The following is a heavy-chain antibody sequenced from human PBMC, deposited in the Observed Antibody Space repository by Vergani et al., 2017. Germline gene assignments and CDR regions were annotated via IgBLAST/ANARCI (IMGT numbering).Heavy chain of an antibody. D-gene: IGHD5-18*01. CDR1: GGSISSGSYY. V-gene: IGHV4-61*02. CDR3: ARVPTAGAYYYYGGMDV. CDR2: IYTSGST. Sequence: QVQLPESGPGLVKPSQTLSLTCTVPGGSISSGSYYWSWLRPPAGKGLEWIGRIYTSGSTNYNPALKSRVTISVDTSENQSSLKLSSVTAADTAVYYCARVPTAGAYYYYGGMDVWGQGTTVTVSS. J-gene: IGHJ6*02.